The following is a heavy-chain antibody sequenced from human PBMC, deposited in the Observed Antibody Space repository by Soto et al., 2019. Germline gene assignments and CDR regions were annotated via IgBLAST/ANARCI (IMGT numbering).Heavy chain of an antibody. CDR2: IDPSDSYT. V-gene: IGHV5-10-1*01. Sequence: PGESLKISCKGSGYSFTSYWISWVRQMPGKGLEWMGRIDPSDSYTNYSPSFQGHVTISADKSISTAYLQWSSLKASDTAMYYCARQDITMVRGVIITNWFDPWGQGTLVTVSS. J-gene: IGHJ5*02. CDR3: ARQDITMVRGVIITNWFDP. D-gene: IGHD3-10*01. CDR1: GYSFTSYW.